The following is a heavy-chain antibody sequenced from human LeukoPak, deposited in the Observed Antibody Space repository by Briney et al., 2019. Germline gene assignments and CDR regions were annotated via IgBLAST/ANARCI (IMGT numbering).Heavy chain of an antibody. CDR1: GAAFTKYG. J-gene: IGHJ4*02. CDR2: IKPDGSEK. Sequence: GGSLRLSCAASGAAFTKYGMKWVRQAAGAGLEWVARIKPDGSEKYYVDSVKGRFAISRDNAKNSLYLQMNSLIPDDTAIYYCARVGSTSRAPNSWGQGTRVAVSS. CDR3: ARVGSTSRAPNS. D-gene: IGHD2-2*01. V-gene: IGHV3-7*01.